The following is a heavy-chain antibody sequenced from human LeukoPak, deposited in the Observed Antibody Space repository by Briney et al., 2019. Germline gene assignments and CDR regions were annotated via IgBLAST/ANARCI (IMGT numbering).Heavy chain of an antibody. J-gene: IGHJ6*03. CDR2: IRYNGFKE. Sequence: GGSLRLSCAASGFTLSNYGIHWVRQAPGKGLEGVAFIRYNGFKEYYADSVKGRFTISRDNSKNTLYLQMHSLRVEDTAVYYCAKDQAEGYYYYYYMDVWGKGTTVTVSS. CDR1: GFTLSNYG. CDR3: AKDQAEGYYYYYYMDV. V-gene: IGHV3-30*02.